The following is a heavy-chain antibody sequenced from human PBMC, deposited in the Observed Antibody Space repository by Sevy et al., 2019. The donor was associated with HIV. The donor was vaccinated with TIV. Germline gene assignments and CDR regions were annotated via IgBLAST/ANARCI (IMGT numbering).Heavy chain of an antibody. Sequence: ASVKVSCKASGYTFSRHGFSWVRQAPGQGLEWVGWVSPYNGHTNYAQKFHDRVTMTTDTSTTTAYMELGSLRSDDTAVYYGARDILTGYYWPTPLDFWGQGTLVTVSS. D-gene: IGHD3-9*01. CDR3: ARDILTGYYWPTPLDF. V-gene: IGHV1-18*01. CDR1: GYTFSRHG. CDR2: VSPYNGHT. J-gene: IGHJ4*02.